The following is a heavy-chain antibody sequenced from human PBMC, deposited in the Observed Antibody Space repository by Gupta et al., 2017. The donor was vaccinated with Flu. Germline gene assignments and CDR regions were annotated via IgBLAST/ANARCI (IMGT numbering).Heavy chain of an antibody. CDR2: IYPGDSDT. D-gene: IGHD2-2*01. Sequence: EVQLVQSGAEVKKPGESLKISCKGSGYSFTSYWIGWVRQMPGKGLEWMGIIYPGDSDTRYSPSFQGQVTISADKSISTAYLQWSSLKASDTAMYYCARLDLVVPAAKGARNPKNAFDIWGQGTMVTVSS. CDR1: GYSFTSYW. V-gene: IGHV5-51*03. J-gene: IGHJ3*02. CDR3: ARLDLVVPAAKGARNPKNAFDI.